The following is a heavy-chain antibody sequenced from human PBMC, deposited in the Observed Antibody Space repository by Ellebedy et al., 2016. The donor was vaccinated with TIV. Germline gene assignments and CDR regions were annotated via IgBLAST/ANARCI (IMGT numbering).Heavy chain of an antibody. V-gene: IGHV3-21*01. J-gene: IGHJ4*02. CDR2: ISSSGSYL. CDR3: ATSRARVY. CDR1: GFTFSSYT. Sequence: GESLKISCAASGFTFSSYTINWVRQTPGKGLEWVSSISSSGSYLYYEDSVKGRFTISRDNAKNSLSLQMNSLRVDDTAVYYCATSRARVYWGQGTLVTVSS.